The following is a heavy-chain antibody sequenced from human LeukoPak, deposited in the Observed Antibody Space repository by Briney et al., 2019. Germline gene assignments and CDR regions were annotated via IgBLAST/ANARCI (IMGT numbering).Heavy chain of an antibody. CDR3: ARVGLVDYYYYAMDV. CDR1: GGSFSRYS. CDR2: INHSGST. D-gene: IGHD1-26*01. J-gene: IGHJ6*02. Sequence: KPSETLSLTCAVYGGSFSRYSWSWIRQPPGKGLEWIGEINHSGSTNYNPSLKGRVTISVDTSKNQFSLKLRSVTAADTAVYYCARVGLVDYYYYAMDVWGQGTTVTVSS. V-gene: IGHV4-34*01.